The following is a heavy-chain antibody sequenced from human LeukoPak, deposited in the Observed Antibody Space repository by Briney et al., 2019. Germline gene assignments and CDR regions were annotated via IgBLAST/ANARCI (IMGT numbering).Heavy chain of an antibody. CDR3: TRVRHLYDSSGYSINEGFDI. D-gene: IGHD3-22*01. CDR1: GGSISSYY. V-gene: IGHV4-59*01. CDR2: IYYSGST. J-gene: IGHJ3*02. Sequence: SETLSLTCTVSGGSISSYYWSWIRQPPGQGLEWIGYIYYSGSTNYNPSLKSRVTISVDSSKKRFSLKLSSVTAAATSVYCFTRVRHLYDSSGYSINEGFDIWGQGKIVNVFS.